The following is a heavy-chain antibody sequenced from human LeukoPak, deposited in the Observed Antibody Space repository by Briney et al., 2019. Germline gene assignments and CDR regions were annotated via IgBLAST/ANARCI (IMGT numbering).Heavy chain of an antibody. CDR2: IYTSGST. D-gene: IGHD3-10*02. Sequence: SETLSLTCTVSGDSISNYYWSWIRQPAGKGLEWIGRIYTSGSTNYNPSLKSRVTMSVDTSKNQFSLKLSSVTAADTAVYYCAREDYDVRSFDYWGQGTLVTVSS. V-gene: IGHV4-4*07. J-gene: IGHJ4*02. CDR1: GDSISNYY. CDR3: AREDYDVRSFDY.